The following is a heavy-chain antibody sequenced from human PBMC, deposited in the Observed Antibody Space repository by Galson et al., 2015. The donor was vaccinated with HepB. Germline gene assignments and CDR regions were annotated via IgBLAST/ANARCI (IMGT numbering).Heavy chain of an antibody. CDR2: INAGNGNT. D-gene: IGHD6-13*01. CDR3: ARDKAAAGTFAFDI. V-gene: IGHV1-3*01. Sequence: SVKVSCKASGYTFTSYAMHWVRQAPGQRLEWMGWINAGNGNTKYSQKFQGRVTITRDTSASTAYMELSSLRSEDTAVYYCARDKAAAGTFAFDIWGQGTMVTVSS. J-gene: IGHJ3*02. CDR1: GYTFTSYA.